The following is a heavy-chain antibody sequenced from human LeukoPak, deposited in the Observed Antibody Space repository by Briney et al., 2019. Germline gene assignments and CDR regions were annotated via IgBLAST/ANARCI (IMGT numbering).Heavy chain of an antibody. CDR1: GFTFSNAW. V-gene: IGHV3-15*01. CDR2: IKSKTDGGTT. D-gene: IGHD4-17*01. J-gene: IGHJ4*02. Sequence: GRSLRLSCAASGFTFSNAWMSWVRQAPGKGLEWVGRIKSKTDGGTTDYAAPVKGRFTISRDDSKNTLYLQMNSLKTEDTAVYYCTTEQIGSDYGDYFGSDYWGQGTLVTVSS. CDR3: TTEQIGSDYGDYFGSDY.